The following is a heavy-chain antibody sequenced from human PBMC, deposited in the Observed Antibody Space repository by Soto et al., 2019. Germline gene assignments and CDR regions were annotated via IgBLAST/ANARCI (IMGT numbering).Heavy chain of an antibody. Sequence: PGGSLRLSCAASGSTFSSYGMHWVRQAPGKGLEWVAVIWYDGSNKYYADSVKGRFTISRDNSKNTLYLQMNSLRAEDTAVYYCARDLRIAAAGSGTRAYYGMDVWGQGTTVTVSS. D-gene: IGHD6-13*01. V-gene: IGHV3-33*01. CDR3: ARDLRIAAAGSGTRAYYGMDV. CDR1: GSTFSSYG. J-gene: IGHJ6*02. CDR2: IWYDGSNK.